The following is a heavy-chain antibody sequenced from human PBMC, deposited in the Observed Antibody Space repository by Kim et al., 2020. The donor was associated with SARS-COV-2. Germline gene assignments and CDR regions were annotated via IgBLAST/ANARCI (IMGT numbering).Heavy chain of an antibody. Sequence: GGSLRLSCAASGFTFSSYGMHWVRQAPGKGLEWVAVIWYDGSNKYYADSVKGRFTISRDNSKNTLYLQMNSLRAEDTAVYYCARESIGDLGDAFDIWGQGTMVTVSS. J-gene: IGHJ3*02. CDR2: IWYDGSNK. D-gene: IGHD3-16*01. CDR3: ARESIGDLGDAFDI. V-gene: IGHV3-33*01. CDR1: GFTFSSYG.